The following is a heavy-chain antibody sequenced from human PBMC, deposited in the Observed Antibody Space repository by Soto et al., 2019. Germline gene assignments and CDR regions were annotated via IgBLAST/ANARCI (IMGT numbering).Heavy chain of an antibody. CDR3: AKDRDDYGDYGYFDY. CDR1: GFTFSSYA. D-gene: IGHD4-17*01. V-gene: IGHV3-23*01. CDR2: ISGSGGST. Sequence: GGSLRLSCAASGFTFSSYAMSWVRQAPGKGLEWVSAISGSGGSTYYADSVKGRFTISRDNSKNTLYLQMNSLRAEDTAVYYCAKDRDDYGDYGYFDYWGQGTLVTVSS. J-gene: IGHJ4*02.